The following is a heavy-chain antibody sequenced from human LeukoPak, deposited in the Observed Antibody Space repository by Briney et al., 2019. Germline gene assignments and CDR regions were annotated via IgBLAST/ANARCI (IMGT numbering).Heavy chain of an antibody. D-gene: IGHD6-13*01. V-gene: IGHV3-33*08. CDR1: GFTFSSYG. CDR3: ARDRAVGNYFDY. J-gene: IGHJ4*02. Sequence: GGSLRLSCAASGFTFSSYGMHWVRQAPGKGLEWVALIWYDGTYKYYVDSVKGRFTISRDNSKNTLYLQMNSLRAEDTAVYYCARDRAVGNYFDYWGQGTLVTVSS. CDR2: IWYDGTYK.